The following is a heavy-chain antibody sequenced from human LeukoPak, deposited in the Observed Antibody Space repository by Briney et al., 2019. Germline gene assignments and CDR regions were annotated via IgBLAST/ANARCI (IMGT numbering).Heavy chain of an antibody. D-gene: IGHD3-22*01. CDR2: IYPGDSDT. Sequence: GESLKISCKGSGYRFTSYWIGWVRQMPGKGLEWMGIIYPGDSDTRYSPSFQGPVTISADKSISTAYLQWSSLKASDTAMYYCARLTSGPYYDTHFDYWGQGTLVTVSS. J-gene: IGHJ4*02. CDR3: ARLTSGPYYDTHFDY. V-gene: IGHV5-51*01. CDR1: GYRFTSYW.